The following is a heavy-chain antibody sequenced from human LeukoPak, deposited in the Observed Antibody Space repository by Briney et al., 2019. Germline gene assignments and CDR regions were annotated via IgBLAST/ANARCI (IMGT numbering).Heavy chain of an antibody. J-gene: IGHJ4*02. CDR1: GFTFSSYA. D-gene: IGHD5-18*01. Sequence: GGSLRLSCAASGFTFSSYAMHWVRQAPGKGLEWVAVISYDGSNKYYADSVKGRFTISRDNSKNTLYLQMNSLRAEDTAVYYCAKGPGPGYSYGFDYWGQGTLVTVSS. V-gene: IGHV3-30-3*01. CDR2: ISYDGSNK. CDR3: AKGPGPGYSYGFDY.